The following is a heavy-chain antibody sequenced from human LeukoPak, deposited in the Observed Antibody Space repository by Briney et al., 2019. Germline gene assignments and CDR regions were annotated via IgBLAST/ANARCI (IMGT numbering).Heavy chain of an antibody. CDR3: ARSRITMIVVEALDY. D-gene: IGHD3-22*01. J-gene: IGHJ4*02. CDR2: INPNSGGT. V-gene: IGHV1-2*02. CDR1: GYTFTGYY. Sequence: ASVKVSCKASGYTFTGYYMHWVRQAPGQGLEWMGWINPNSGGTNYAQKFQGRVTMTRDTSISTAYMELSRLRSDDTAVYYCARSRITMIVVEALDYWGQGTLVTVSS.